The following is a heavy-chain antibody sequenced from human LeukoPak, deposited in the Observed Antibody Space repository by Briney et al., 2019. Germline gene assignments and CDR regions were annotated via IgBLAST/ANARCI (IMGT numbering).Heavy chain of an antibody. CDR3: ARVPRSYYYYYYMDV. J-gene: IGHJ6*03. Sequence: SETLSLTCTVSGGSISSYYWSWIRQSPGKGLEWIGYIYYSGSTNYNPSLKSRVTMSADTSKNQFSLKLSSVTAADTAVYYCARVPRSYYYYYYMDVWGKGTTVTVSS. CDR1: GGSISSYY. V-gene: IGHV4-59*01. CDR2: IYYSGST.